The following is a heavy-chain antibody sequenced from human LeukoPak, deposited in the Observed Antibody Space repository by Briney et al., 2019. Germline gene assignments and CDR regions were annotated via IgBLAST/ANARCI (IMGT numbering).Heavy chain of an antibody. Sequence: GGFLRLSCVSSGFTIGTAWMSWVRQAPGKGLEWLGHIKSEGEGATTDYAAPAKGRFAISRDDSKNMIYLQMSSLKIDDTAIYYCIAHFPYFYGFDVWGKGTTVTVSS. V-gene: IGHV3-15*01. CDR2: IKSEGEGATT. CDR3: IAHFPYFYGFDV. CDR1: GFTIGTAW. J-gene: IGHJ6*04. D-gene: IGHD3-3*02.